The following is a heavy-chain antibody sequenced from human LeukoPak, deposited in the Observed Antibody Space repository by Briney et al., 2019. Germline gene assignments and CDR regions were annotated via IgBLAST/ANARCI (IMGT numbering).Heavy chain of an antibody. J-gene: IGHJ4*02. V-gene: IGHV3-48*02. Sequence: PGGSLRLSCAASGFTLSRYSMNWVRQASGKGLEWVSYIRSSGDVIYYADSVKGRFTISRDIAKNSLFLQMNSLRDEDTAVYYCTRDPEALDYWGRRPLVTVSS. CDR3: TRDPEALDY. CDR1: GFTLSRYS. CDR2: IRSSGDVI.